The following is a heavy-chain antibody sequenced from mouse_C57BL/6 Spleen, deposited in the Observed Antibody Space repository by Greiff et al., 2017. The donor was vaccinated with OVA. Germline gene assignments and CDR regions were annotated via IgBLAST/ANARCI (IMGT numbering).Heavy chain of an antibody. CDR1: GYTFTSYW. J-gene: IGHJ1*03. CDR3: ASGGGRRYFDV. Sequence: QVQLQQPGAELVMPGASVKLSCKASGYTFTSYWMHWVKQRPGQGLEWIGEIDPSDSYTNYNQKFKGKSTLTVDKSSSTAYMQRSSLTSEDSAVYYCASGGGRRYFDVWGTGTTVTVSS. CDR2: IDPSDSYT. V-gene: IGHV1-69*01. D-gene: IGHD3-3*01.